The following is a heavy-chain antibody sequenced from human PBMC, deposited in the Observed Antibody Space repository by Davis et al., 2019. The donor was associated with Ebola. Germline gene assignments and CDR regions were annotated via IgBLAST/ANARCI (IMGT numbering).Heavy chain of an antibody. CDR3: ARDTTVAGGGQNY. CDR1: GFTFSTYW. D-gene: IGHD6-13*01. V-gene: IGHV3-7*01. J-gene: IGHJ4*02. CDR2: IKEDGSDK. Sequence: GESLKISCAASGFTFSTYWMSWVRQAPGKGPEWVANIKEDGSDKYYVDSVKGRLTISRDNAKNSLYLQMSSLRVEDTAVYYCARDTTVAGGGQNYWGQGTLVTVSS.